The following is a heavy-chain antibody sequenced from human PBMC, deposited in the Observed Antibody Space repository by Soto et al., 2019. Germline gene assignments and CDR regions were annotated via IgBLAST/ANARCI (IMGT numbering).Heavy chain of an antibody. Sequence: VQLVESGGGLVKPGESLRLSCAASGFTFTNAWMNWVRQAPGKGPEWVGRVKTKADGGTTDYAAPAKGRFTISRDDSINTVYLQMNSLKIEDTAVYYCTSRIRTTNDYWGQGTLVTVSS. CDR3: TSRIRTTNDY. CDR2: VKTKADGGTT. CDR1: GFTFTNAW. D-gene: IGHD1-1*01. J-gene: IGHJ4*02. V-gene: IGHV3-15*07.